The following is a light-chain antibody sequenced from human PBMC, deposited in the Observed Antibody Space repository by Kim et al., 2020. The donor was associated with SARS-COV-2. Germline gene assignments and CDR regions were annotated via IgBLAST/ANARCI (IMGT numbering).Light chain of an antibody. CDR3: CSYAGGYSLV. J-gene: IGLJ3*02. CDR2: DVS. CDR1: SSDVGGYNY. V-gene: IGLV2-11*01. Sequence: QSALTQPRSVSGSSGQSVTISCTGTSSDVGGYNYVSWYQQHPGKAPKLMIYDVSKRPSGVPDRFSGSKSGNTASLTISGLQAEDEADYYCCSYAGGYSLVFGGWTQLSVL.